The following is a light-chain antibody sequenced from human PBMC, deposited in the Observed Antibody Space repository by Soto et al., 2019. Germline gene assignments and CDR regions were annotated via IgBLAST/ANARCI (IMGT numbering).Light chain of an antibody. J-gene: IGLJ1*01. CDR1: SSDVGDYDY. V-gene: IGLV2-14*01. Sequence: QSALTQPASVSGSPGQSITLSCTGTSSDVGDYDYVSWYQQHPGKAPKLMIYEVINRPSGVSNRFSGSKSGNTASLTISGLQAEDEADYYCSSYTSSSTDVFGTGTKLTVL. CDR3: SSYTSSSTDV. CDR2: EVI.